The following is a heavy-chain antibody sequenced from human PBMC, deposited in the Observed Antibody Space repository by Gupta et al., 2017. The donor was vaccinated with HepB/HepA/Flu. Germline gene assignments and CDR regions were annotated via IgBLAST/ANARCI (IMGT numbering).Heavy chain of an antibody. CDR1: GSTFSNYY. V-gene: IGHV1-2*02. CDR2: INSNSGGT. CDR3: ARGIVTTISGY. J-gene: IGHJ4*02. Sequence: QVLLVQSGAAVTKPGASVKVSCTASGSTFSNYYMHWVRQAPGQGVEWMGWINSNSGGTNAEQKFQGMATMTRDTSMSTAYMELSRLTSDDTVVYYGARGIVTTISGYWGQGTLVTVSS. D-gene: IGHD4-11*01.